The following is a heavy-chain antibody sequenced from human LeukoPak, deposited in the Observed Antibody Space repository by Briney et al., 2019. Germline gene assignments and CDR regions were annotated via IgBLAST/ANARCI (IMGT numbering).Heavy chain of an antibody. CDR3: ARGHYGLDV. CDR1: GFTFSDWY. J-gene: IGHJ6*02. CDR2: VNPSSSYT. Sequence: GGSLRLSCAASGFTFSDWYMSWVRQAPGEGLEWVSYVNPSSSYTNYADSVKGRFTISRDNAKNSLYLQMNSLRAEDTAVYYCARGHYGLDVWGQGTTVTVSS. V-gene: IGHV3-11*05.